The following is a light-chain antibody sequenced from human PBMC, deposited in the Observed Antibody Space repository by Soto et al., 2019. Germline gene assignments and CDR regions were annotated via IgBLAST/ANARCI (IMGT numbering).Light chain of an antibody. J-gene: IGKJ4*01. CDR1: QTVSSF. CDR3: QQRSNWPLT. CDR2: DSS. Sequence: VLTQSPATLSLSPGVRATLSCRASQTVSSFLAWYQQKPGQAPRLLIHDSSDRATGIPARFSGSGSGTDFTLTISSLEPEDVAVYYCQQRSNWPLTFGGGTKVDIK. V-gene: IGKV3-11*01.